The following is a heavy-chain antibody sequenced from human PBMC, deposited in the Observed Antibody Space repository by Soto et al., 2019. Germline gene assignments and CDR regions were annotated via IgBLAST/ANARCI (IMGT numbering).Heavy chain of an antibody. V-gene: IGHV3-30*18. CDR2: ISYDGSNK. CDR3: AKITGTYYYDSSADY. J-gene: IGHJ4*02. CDR1: GFTFSSYG. D-gene: IGHD3-22*01. Sequence: GGSLRLSCAASGFTFSSYGMHWVRQAPGKGLEWVAVISYDGSNKYYADSVKGRFTISRDNSKNTLYLQMNSLRAEDTAVYYCAKITGTYYYDSSADYWGQGTLVTVSS.